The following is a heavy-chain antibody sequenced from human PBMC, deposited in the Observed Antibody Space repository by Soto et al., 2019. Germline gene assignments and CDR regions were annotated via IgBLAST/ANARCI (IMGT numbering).Heavy chain of an antibody. CDR1: GGSFINYS. CDR3: AAMYYDFWSASLNSAY. CDR2: VNHSGKT. D-gene: IGHD3-3*01. Sequence: SENLSLTCAVYGGSFINYSYSWIRQAPGKGLEWIGEVNHSGKTDYNPSLKSRGTISVDTSKNQFSLKLISVTAADTAVYYCAAMYYDFWSASLNSAYCSQGTPVIVSS. V-gene: IGHV4-34*01. J-gene: IGHJ4*02.